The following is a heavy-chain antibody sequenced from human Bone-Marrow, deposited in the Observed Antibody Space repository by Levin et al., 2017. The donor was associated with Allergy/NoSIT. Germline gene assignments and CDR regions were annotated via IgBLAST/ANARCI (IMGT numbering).Heavy chain of an antibody. V-gene: IGHV3-53*01. CDR1: GFTVSNNQ. J-gene: IGHJ4*02. Sequence: HPGGSLRLSCVVSGFTVSNNQMNWVRQAPGKGLEWVSVIYSGGSTYYADSVRGRVTVSRDSSENTVYLQMNSLRAEDTALYYCARFDYNSGISYWGQGTLVTVSS. D-gene: IGHD3-10*01. CDR2: IYSGGST. CDR3: ARFDYNSGISY.